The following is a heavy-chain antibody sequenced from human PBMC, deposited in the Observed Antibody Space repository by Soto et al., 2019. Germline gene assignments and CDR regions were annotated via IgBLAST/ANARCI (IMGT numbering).Heavy chain of an antibody. Sequence: PXGSLRLSCAASGVTLTSYTMNWVRQASGKGLEWVSSITSSSSHIYYADSVKGRFTISRDNAGNSLYLQMNSLRAEDSAVYYCVRERGLSSFYGMDVWGQGTTVTVSS. D-gene: IGHD3-10*01. CDR2: ITSSSSHI. J-gene: IGHJ6*02. V-gene: IGHV3-21*01. CDR3: VRERGLSSFYGMDV. CDR1: GVTLTSYT.